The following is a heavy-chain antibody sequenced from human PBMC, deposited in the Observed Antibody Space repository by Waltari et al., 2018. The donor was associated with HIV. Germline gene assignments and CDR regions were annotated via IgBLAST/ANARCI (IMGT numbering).Heavy chain of an antibody. V-gene: IGHV3-21*01. CDR3: ARFDGGGSGVYH. Sequence: EVQLVESGGGLVKPGGSLRLFCAASGFPFRSYRMGWGRQAPGKGLELVSASDSGNSYLNYADSVRGRFTISRDNAKNSLFLQLNSLRVEDTAFYYCARFDGGGSGVYHWGQGTLVTVSS. CDR2: SDSGNSYL. CDR1: GFPFRSYR. J-gene: IGHJ5*02. D-gene: IGHD2-15*01.